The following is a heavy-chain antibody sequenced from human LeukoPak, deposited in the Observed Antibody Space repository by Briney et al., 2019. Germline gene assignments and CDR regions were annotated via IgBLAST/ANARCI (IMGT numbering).Heavy chain of an antibody. V-gene: IGHV4-34*01. CDR2: INHSGST. J-gene: IGHJ4*02. CDR3: ARRRRGAAAGNRYFDY. CDR1: GGSFSGYY. D-gene: IGHD6-13*01. Sequence: PSETLSLTCAVYGGSFSGYYWSWIRQPPGKGLEWIGEINHSGSTNYNPSLKSRVTISVDTSKNQFSLKLSSVTAADTAVYYCARRRRGAAAGNRYFDYWGQGTLVTVSS.